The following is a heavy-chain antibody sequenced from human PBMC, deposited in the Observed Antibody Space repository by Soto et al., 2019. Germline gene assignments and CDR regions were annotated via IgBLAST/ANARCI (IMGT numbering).Heavy chain of an antibody. CDR2: TYYRSKWYN. CDR3: ARVGPKYSSGWSRGYYYYMDV. J-gene: IGHJ6*03. Sequence: SPTLSLTCAISGDSVSSNSAAWNWIRQSPSRGLEWLGRTYYRSKWYNDYAVSVKSRITINPDTSKNQFSLQLNSVTPEDTAVYYCARVGPKYSSGWSRGYYYYMDVWGKGTTVTVSS. CDR1: GDSVSSNSAA. D-gene: IGHD6-19*01. V-gene: IGHV6-1*01.